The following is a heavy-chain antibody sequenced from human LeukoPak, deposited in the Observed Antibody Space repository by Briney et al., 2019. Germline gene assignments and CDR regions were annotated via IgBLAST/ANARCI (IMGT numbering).Heavy chain of an antibody. J-gene: IGHJ4*02. V-gene: IGHV3-21*01. D-gene: IGHD5-18*01. CDR2: ISSSSSYI. CDR3: ARACGYSYGNPTDY. Sequence: GGSLRLSCAASGFTSGSYSMNWVRQAPGKGLEWVSSISSSSSYIYHTDSLKGRFTISRDNAKNSLYLQMNSLRAEDTAVYYCARACGYSYGNPTDYWGQGTLVTVSS. CDR1: GFTSGSYS.